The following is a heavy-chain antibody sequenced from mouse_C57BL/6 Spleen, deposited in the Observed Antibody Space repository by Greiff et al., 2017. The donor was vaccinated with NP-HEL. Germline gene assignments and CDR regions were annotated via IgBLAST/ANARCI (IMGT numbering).Heavy chain of an antibody. J-gene: IGHJ2*01. V-gene: IGHV5-6*01. CDR3: ARHRYYYGSSPYYFDY. CDR2: ISSGGSYT. CDR1: GFTFSSYG. D-gene: IGHD1-1*01. Sequence: EVNLVESGGDLVKPGGSLKLSCAASGFTFSSYGMSWVRQTPDKRLEWVATISSGGSYTYYPDSVKGRFTISRDNAKNTLYLQMSTLKSEDTAMYYCARHRYYYGSSPYYFDYWGQGTTLTVSS.